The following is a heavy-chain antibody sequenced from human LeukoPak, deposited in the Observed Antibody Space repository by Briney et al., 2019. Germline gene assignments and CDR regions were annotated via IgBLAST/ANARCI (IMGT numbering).Heavy chain of an antibody. V-gene: IGHV4-38-2*02. CDR2: IYHSGST. CDR1: GYSISTGYY. CDR3: ASLSGWYSGDYYYYMDV. Sequence: SETLSLTCTVSGYSISTGYYWDWIRQPPGKGLEWIGSIYHSGSTYYNPSLKSRVTISVDTSKNQFSLKLSSVTAADTAVYYCASLSGWYSGDYYYYMDVWGKGTTVTVSS. D-gene: IGHD6-19*01. J-gene: IGHJ6*03.